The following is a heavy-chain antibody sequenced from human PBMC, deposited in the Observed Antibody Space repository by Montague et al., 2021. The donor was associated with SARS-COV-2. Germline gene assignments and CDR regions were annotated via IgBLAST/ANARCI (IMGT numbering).Heavy chain of an antibody. Sequence: SETLSLTCAASGGTYSGFDWSWVRQSPGKGREWMGDVNQSKGTNYKPALEGRVTIAVDRSKNQFSLRRRSVTAADTAVYYCARGRGLYYESSGGLYYMDVWGAGTPVTVSS. CDR2: VNQSKGT. CDR3: ARGRGLYYESSGGLYYMDV. J-gene: IGHJ6*03. CDR1: GGTYSGFD. V-gene: IGHV4-34*01. D-gene: IGHD3-22*01.